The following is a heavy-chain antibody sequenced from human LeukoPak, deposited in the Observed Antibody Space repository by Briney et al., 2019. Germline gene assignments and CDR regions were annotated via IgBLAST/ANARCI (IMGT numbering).Heavy chain of an antibody. J-gene: IGHJ4*02. D-gene: IGHD2-15*01. Sequence: QPGGSLRLSCAASGFSFSTYWMSWVRQAPGKGLEWVANIKKDGSEKYYVDSVKGRFTISRDNAKSSLYLQMNSLRAEDTAVYYCARVGYTCDHWGQGTLVTVSS. CDR1: GFSFSTYW. V-gene: IGHV3-7*05. CDR3: ARVGYTCDH. CDR2: IKKDGSEK.